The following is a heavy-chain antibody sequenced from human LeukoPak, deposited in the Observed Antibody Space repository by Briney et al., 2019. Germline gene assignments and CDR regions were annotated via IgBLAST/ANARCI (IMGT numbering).Heavy chain of an antibody. D-gene: IGHD3-10*01. V-gene: IGHV3-21*01. Sequence: PGGSLRLSCAASGFTFSSYSMNWVRQAPGKGLGWVSSISSSSSYIYYADSVKGRFTISGDNAKNSLYLQMNSLRAEDTAVYYCARGVKGSLDYWGQGTLVTVSS. CDR1: GFTFSSYS. CDR2: ISSSSSYI. CDR3: ARGVKGSLDY. J-gene: IGHJ4*02.